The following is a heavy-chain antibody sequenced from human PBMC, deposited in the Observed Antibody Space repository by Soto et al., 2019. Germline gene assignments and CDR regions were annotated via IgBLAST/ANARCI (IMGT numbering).Heavy chain of an antibody. V-gene: IGHV1-69*13. CDR2: IIPIFGTA. D-gene: IGHD6-13*01. J-gene: IGHJ4*02. CDR3: ARASIAAAGIPPRSPFDY. CDR1: GGTFSSYA. Sequence: SVKVSCKASGGTFSSYAISWVRQAPGQGLEWMGGIIPIFGTANYAQKFQGRVTITADESTSTAYMELSSLRSEDTAVYYCARASIAAAGIPPRSPFDYWGQGTLVAVSS.